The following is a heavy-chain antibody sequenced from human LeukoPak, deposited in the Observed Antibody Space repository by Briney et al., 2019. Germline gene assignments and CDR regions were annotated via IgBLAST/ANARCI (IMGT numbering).Heavy chain of an antibody. CDR3: ATDFIDSGYCSGGSCYGAFDI. CDR2: ISSSSLSYI. J-gene: IGHJ3*02. CDR1: GFTFSAYE. Sequence: PGGSLRLSCAASGFTFSAYEMNWVRQAPGKGLEWVSSISSSSLSYIYYADSVRGRFTIFRDNAKNSLYLQMNSLRAEDTAVYYCATDFIDSGYCSGGSCYGAFDIWGQGTMVTVSS. V-gene: IGHV3-21*01. D-gene: IGHD2-15*01.